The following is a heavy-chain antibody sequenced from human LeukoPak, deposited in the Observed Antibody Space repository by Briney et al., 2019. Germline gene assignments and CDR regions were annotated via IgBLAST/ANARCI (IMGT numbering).Heavy chain of an antibody. CDR2: INTNTGNP. CDR1: GYTFTSYA. CDR3: ARSDVTTVTTGSYYYYMDV. D-gene: IGHD4-17*01. V-gene: IGHV7-4-1*02. J-gene: IGHJ6*03. Sequence: ASVKVSCKASGYTFTSYAMNWVRQAPGQGLEWMGWINTNTGNPTYAQGFTGRFVFSLDTSVSTAYLQISSLKAEDTAVYYCARSDVTTVTTGSYYYYMDVWGKGTTVTVSS.